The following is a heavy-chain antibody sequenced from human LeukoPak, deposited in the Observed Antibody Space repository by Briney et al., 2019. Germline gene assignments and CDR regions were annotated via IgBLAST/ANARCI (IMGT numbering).Heavy chain of an antibody. V-gene: IGHV4-61*02. D-gene: IGHD5-18*01. CDR2: IYTSGST. CDR3: ARTNTAMVIQTFDP. J-gene: IGHJ5*02. Sequence: SQTLSLTCTVSGGPTSSGSYHWRWIRQPAGKGLEWIGRIYTSGSTNYNPSLKSRVTISVDTSKNQFSLKLSSVTAADTAVYYCARTNTAMVIQTFDPWGQGTLVTVSS. CDR1: GGPTSSGSYH.